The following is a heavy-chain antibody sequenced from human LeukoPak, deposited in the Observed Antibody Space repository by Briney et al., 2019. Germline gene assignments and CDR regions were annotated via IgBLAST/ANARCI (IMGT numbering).Heavy chain of an antibody. CDR1: GGSIKNYY. Sequence: SETLSLTCTVSGGSIKNYYWSWIRQPPGKGLEWIAYINDNGHSGYNPSLESRVTISVDTSKNHFSLKLSSVTAADTAVYYCAGGLAAAGFDYWGQGTLVTVSS. CDR2: INDNGHS. CDR3: AGGLAAAGFDY. J-gene: IGHJ4*02. D-gene: IGHD6-13*01. V-gene: IGHV4-59*01.